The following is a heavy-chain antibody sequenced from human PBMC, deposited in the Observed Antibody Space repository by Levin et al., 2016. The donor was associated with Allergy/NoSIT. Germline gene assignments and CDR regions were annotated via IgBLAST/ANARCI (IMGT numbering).Heavy chain of an antibody. CDR2: IFSNDEK. Sequence: PGKALEWLAHIFSNDEKSYSTSLKSRLTISKDTSKSQVVLTMTNMDPVDTATYYCARMVRGTKPHFDYWGQGTLVTVSS. CDR3: ARMVRGTKPHFDY. J-gene: IGHJ4*02. V-gene: IGHV2-26*01. D-gene: IGHD3-10*01.